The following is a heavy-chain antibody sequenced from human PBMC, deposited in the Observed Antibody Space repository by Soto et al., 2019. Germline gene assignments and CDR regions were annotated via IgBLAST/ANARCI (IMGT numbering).Heavy chain of an antibody. Sequence: GGSLSLSCAASGFTFSSYSMNWVRRAPGKGLEYVSYISSSTIYYADSVKGRSTISRDNAMNSLYLQMNSLRDEDISVYYCARDPAIFGVVHDLDYWGQGTLVTVSS. V-gene: IGHV3-48*02. D-gene: IGHD3-3*01. CDR2: ISSSTI. J-gene: IGHJ4*02. CDR1: GFTFSSYS. CDR3: ARDPAIFGVVHDLDY.